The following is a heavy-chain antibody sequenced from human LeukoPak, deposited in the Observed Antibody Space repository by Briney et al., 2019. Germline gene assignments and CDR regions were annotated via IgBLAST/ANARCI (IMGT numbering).Heavy chain of an antibody. V-gene: IGHV1-69*13. J-gene: IGHJ6*02. Sequence: SVKVSCRATRGTLSSYAISAVRQAPGQELEWMGGIIPIFGKANYAQKLQGRVTHNADESTRTAYRELSSLTSEDTAVYDCVRDRIERAAFDCMDVWGQGTTVTVSS. D-gene: IGHD5-24*01. CDR2: IIPIFGKA. CDR3: VRDRIERAAFDCMDV. CDR1: RGTLSSYA.